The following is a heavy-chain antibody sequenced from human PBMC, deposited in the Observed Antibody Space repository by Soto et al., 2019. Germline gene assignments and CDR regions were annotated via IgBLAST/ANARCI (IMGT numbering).Heavy chain of an antibody. CDR1: GFTFSSFT. D-gene: IGHD3-10*01. J-gene: IGHJ4*02. Sequence: QVQLVESGGGVVQPGRSLRLSCVASGFTFSSFTMHWVRQPPGEGLDWVAVISGDERDRRYAGSVQGRFTISRDNSKSTLYLQMNNLRTEDTAIYYCARDLSGVGIESQWGQGTLVTVSS. V-gene: IGHV3-30*04. CDR2: ISGDERDR. CDR3: ARDLSGVGIESQ.